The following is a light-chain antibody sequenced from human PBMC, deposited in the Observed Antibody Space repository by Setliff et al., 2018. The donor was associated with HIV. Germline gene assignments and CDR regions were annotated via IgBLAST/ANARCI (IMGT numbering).Light chain of an antibody. V-gene: IGLV2-8*01. CDR3: SSYAGSNKSV. Sequence: GPGSDVGNFNYVSWYQQHPGKAPKLMIYEVSKRPSGVPDRFSGSKSGNTASLTVSGLQPEDDADYYCSSYAGSNKSVFGTGTKVTVL. J-gene: IGLJ1*01. CDR1: GSDVGNFNY. CDR2: EVS.